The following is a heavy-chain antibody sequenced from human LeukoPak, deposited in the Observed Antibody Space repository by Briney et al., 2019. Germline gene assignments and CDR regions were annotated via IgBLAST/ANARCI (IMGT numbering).Heavy chain of an antibody. CDR3: ARVRDGYNDAYDI. J-gene: IGHJ3*02. Sequence: GASVKVSCKASGFTFTNYNMHLVRQAPGQGLEWMGIINPSGGSTNYAQNFQARVTMTRDTSTSTVYMELGSLRSEDTAVYYCARVRDGYNDAYDIWGQGTMVTVPS. CDR2: INPSGGST. D-gene: IGHD5-24*01. V-gene: IGHV1-46*01. CDR1: GFTFTNYN.